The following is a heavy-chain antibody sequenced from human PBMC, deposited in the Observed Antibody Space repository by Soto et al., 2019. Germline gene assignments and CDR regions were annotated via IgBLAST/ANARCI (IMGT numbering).Heavy chain of an antibody. CDR1: GFTFSSYG. CDR2: IWYDGSNK. J-gene: IGHJ6*02. V-gene: IGHV3-33*08. D-gene: IGHD5-18*01. CDR3: ARGTGGRSAMVYFGMDV. Sequence: QVQLVESGGGVVQPGRSLRLSCAASGFTFSSYGMHWVRQAPGKGPEWVAVIWYDGSNKYYADSVKGRFTISRDNSKNTLCLQMDSLRAEDTAVYYCARGTGGRSAMVYFGMDVWGQGTTVTASS.